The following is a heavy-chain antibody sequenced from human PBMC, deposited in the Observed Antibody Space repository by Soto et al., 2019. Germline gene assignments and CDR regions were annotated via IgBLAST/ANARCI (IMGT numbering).Heavy chain of an antibody. CDR3: ARYSVPAARSYYYYGMDV. Sequence: QVQLVQSGAEVKKPGASVKVSCKASGYTFTSYGISWVRQAPGQGLEWMGWISAYNGNTNYAQKLQGRVTMTTDTSPSTAYMELRRLRSDDTAVYYCARYSVPAARSYYYYGMDVWGQGTTVTVSS. V-gene: IGHV1-18*01. CDR2: ISAYNGNT. J-gene: IGHJ6*02. CDR1: GYTFTSYG. D-gene: IGHD2-2*01.